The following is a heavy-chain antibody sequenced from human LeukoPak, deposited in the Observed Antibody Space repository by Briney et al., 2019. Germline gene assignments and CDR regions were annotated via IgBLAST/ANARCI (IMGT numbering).Heavy chain of an antibody. Sequence: PGGPLRLSCAASGFTLSSYAMSWVRQAPGEGLEWVSAISGSGGSTYYADSVKGRFTISRDNSKNTLYLQMNSLRAEDTAVYYCAKSAPTYYDILTGRLLYFDYWGQGTLVTVSS. CDR3: AKSAPTYYDILTGRLLYFDY. J-gene: IGHJ4*02. CDR2: ISGSGGST. V-gene: IGHV3-23*01. CDR1: GFTLSSYA. D-gene: IGHD3-9*01.